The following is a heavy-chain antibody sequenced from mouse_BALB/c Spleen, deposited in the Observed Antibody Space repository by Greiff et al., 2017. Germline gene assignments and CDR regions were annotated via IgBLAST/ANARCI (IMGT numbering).Heavy chain of an antibody. CDR1: GFNIKDYY. CDR3: NARDYDFDY. CDR2: IDPENGDT. J-gene: IGHJ2*01. V-gene: IGHV14-4*02. Sequence: VHVKQSGAELVRSGASVKLSCTASGFNIKDYYMHWVKQRPEQGLEWIGWIDPENGDTEYAPKFQGKATMTADTSSNTAYLQLSSLTSEDTAVYYCNARDYDFDYWGQGTTLTVSS. D-gene: IGHD2-4*01.